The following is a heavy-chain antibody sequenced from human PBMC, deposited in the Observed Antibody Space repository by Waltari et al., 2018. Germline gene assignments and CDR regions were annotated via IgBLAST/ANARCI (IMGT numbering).Heavy chain of an antibody. CDR2: IYTSGST. V-gene: IGHV4-4*07. CDR1: GGSISSYY. CDR3: ARDLAVAARASGIFDY. D-gene: IGHD6-6*01. J-gene: IGHJ4*02. Sequence: QVQLQESGPGLVKPSENLSLTCTVSGGSISSYYWTWIRQPAGKGLEWIGRIYTSGSTNYNPSLKSRVTMSVDTSKNQFSLKLSSVTAADTAVYYCARDLAVAARASGIFDYWGQGTLVTVSS.